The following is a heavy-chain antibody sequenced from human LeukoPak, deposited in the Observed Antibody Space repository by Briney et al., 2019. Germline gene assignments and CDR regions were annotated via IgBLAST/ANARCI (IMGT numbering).Heavy chain of an antibody. Sequence: GGSLRLSCAASGFTFSSYGMHWVRQAPGKGLEWVAFIRYDGSNKYYADSVKGRVTISRDNSNNTLYLQMNSLRAEDTAVYYCAKDRDSSGWYGAFDIWGQGTMVTVSS. CDR1: GFTFSSYG. CDR3: AKDRDSSGWYGAFDI. D-gene: IGHD6-19*01. J-gene: IGHJ3*02. CDR2: IRYDGSNK. V-gene: IGHV3-30*02.